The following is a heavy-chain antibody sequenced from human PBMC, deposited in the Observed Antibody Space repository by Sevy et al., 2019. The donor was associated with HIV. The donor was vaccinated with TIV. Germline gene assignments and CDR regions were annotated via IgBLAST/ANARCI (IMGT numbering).Heavy chain of an antibody. CDR2: IWNDGSNK. J-gene: IGHJ4*02. Sequence: GGSLRLSCAASGFTFSDYGMQWVRQAPGKGLEWVAVIWNDGSNKYYVDSVKGRFTISRDNAKNSLYLQMNGLRAEDTALYYCATAIFQLAYYFDYWGQGTLVTVSS. CDR1: GFTFSDYG. D-gene: IGHD1-1*01. CDR3: ATAIFQLAYYFDY. V-gene: IGHV3-33*03.